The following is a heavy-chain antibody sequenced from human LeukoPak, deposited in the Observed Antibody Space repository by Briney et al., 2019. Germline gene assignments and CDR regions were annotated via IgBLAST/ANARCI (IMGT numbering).Heavy chain of an antibody. Sequence: PSETLSLTCTVSGGSISSSSYYWGWIRQPPGKGLEWIGSIYYSGSTNYNPSLKSRVTISVDTSKNQFSLKLSSVTAADTAVYYCARGRDYYDSSGYYNWFDPWGQGTLVTVSS. V-gene: IGHV4-39*07. J-gene: IGHJ5*02. D-gene: IGHD3-22*01. CDR3: ARGRDYYDSSGYYNWFDP. CDR2: IYYSGST. CDR1: GGSISSSSYY.